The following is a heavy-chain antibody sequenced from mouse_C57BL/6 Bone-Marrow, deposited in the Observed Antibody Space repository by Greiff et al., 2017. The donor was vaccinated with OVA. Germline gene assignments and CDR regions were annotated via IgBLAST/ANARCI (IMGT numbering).Heavy chain of an antibody. Sequence: VMLVESGPGLVAPSQSLSITCTVSGFSLTSYAISWVRQPPGKGLEWLGVIWTGGGTHYNPAPKSRLCISKDNSNRQVFLKMNRLQTDDTAQYYSARLGRGWYFDVWGTGTTVTVSS. CDR1: GFSLTSYA. CDR2: IWTGGGT. V-gene: IGHV2-9-1*01. J-gene: IGHJ1*03. D-gene: IGHD4-1*01. CDR3: ARLGRGWYFDV.